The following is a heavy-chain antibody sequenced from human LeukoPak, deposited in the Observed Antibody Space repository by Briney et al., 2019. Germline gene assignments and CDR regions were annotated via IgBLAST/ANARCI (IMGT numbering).Heavy chain of an antibody. Sequence: GGSLRLSCAASGLTFSSYAMHWVRQAPGKGLEYVSAISSNGGSTYYANSVKGRFTISRDNSKNTLYLQMGSLRAEDMAVYYCARDGGTVTPYFDYWGQGTLVTVSS. V-gene: IGHV3-64*01. J-gene: IGHJ4*02. CDR1: GLTFSSYA. CDR2: ISSNGGST. CDR3: ARDGGTVTPYFDY. D-gene: IGHD4-17*01.